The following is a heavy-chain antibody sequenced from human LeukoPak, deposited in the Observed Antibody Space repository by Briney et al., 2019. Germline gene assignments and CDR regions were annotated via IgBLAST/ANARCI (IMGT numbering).Heavy chain of an antibody. CDR1: GGTFSSYA. V-gene: IGHV1-69*05. J-gene: IGHJ4*02. CDR2: IIPIFGTA. CDR3: ARSAYCSGGSCYSLALDY. Sequence: SVKVSCKASGGTFSSYAISWVRQAPGQGLEWMGGIIPIFGTANYAQKFQGRVTITTDESTSTAYMELSSLRSEDTAVYYCARSAYCSGGSCYSLALDYWGQGTLVTVSS. D-gene: IGHD2-15*01.